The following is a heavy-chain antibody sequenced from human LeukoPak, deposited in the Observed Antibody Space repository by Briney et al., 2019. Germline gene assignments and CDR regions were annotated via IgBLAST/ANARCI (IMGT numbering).Heavy chain of an antibody. Sequence: PSETLSLTCTVSGGSIRSSSYYWGWIRQRPGKGLEWIGSIHYSGSTYYNPSLKSRVTISVDTSKNQISLKLGSVTAADTAVYYCASFRGEVEISMIVVAVDHWGQGTLVTVSS. D-gene: IGHD3-22*01. CDR2: IHYSGST. CDR1: GGSIRSSSYY. V-gene: IGHV4-39*01. J-gene: IGHJ4*02. CDR3: ASFRGEVEISMIVVAVDH.